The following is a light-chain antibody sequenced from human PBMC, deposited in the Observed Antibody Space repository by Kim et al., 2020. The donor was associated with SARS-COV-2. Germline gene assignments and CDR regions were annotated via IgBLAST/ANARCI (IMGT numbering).Light chain of an antibody. J-gene: IGKJ1*01. V-gene: IGKV3-15*01. CDR1: ESVRSN. CDR2: DAS. Sequence: EIVMTQSPVTLSVSPGERATLSCRASESVRSNLAWYQQKRGQAPRLLIHDASTFATGLPDRFSGSGSGTEFTLTITSLQSEDIAVYYCQQYNDLPQTFGQGTKVDIK. CDR3: QQYNDLPQT.